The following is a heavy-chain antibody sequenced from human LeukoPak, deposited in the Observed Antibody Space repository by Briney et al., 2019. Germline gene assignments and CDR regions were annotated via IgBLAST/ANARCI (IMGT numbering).Heavy chain of an antibody. V-gene: IGHV3-48*01. CDR1: GSTFSSYS. J-gene: IGHJ4*02. CDR2: ISSSSSTI. Sequence: GGSLRLPCAASGSTFSSYSMNWVRQAPGKGLEWVSYISSSSSTIYYADSVKGRFTISRDNAKNSLYLQMNSLRAEDTAVYYCARDVSSSRVGSPFDYWGQGTLVTVSS. D-gene: IGHD6-13*01. CDR3: ARDVSSSRVGSPFDY.